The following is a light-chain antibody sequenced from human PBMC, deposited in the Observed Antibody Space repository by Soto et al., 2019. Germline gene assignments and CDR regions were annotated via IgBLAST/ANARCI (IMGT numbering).Light chain of an antibody. Sequence: QSALTQPPSASGSPGQSVTISCTGTSSDVGPYNYVSWYQQRPGKAPKLLIYEVTKRPSGVPDRFYASKSGNTASLTVSGLQAEDEADYYCSSYAGSNKLVFGGGTKLTVL. V-gene: IGLV2-8*01. J-gene: IGLJ2*01. CDR1: SSDVGPYNY. CDR2: EVT. CDR3: SSYAGSNKLV.